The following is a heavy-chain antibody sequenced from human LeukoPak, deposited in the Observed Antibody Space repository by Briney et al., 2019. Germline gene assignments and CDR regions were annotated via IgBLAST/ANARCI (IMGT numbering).Heavy chain of an antibody. CDR3: AKARAGDITAAFNY. CDR2: ITSGANT. CDR1: GFTFNTYA. D-gene: IGHD6-13*01. V-gene: IGHV3-23*01. Sequence: PGGSLRLSCAASGFTFNTYAMSWVRQAPGKGLEWVSGITSGANTYYADSVKRRFTISRDNSENTLNLQMNSLRAEDTAIYYCAKARAGDITAAFNYWGQGTLVTVSS. J-gene: IGHJ4*02.